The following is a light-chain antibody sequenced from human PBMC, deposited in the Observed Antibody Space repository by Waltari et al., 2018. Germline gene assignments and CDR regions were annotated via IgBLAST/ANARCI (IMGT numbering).Light chain of an antibody. CDR3: QQYYSTPPT. CDR2: WAS. J-gene: IGKJ5*01. CDR1: QTLLYSSNNKNY. Sequence: DIVMTQSPASLAVSLGERATINCKSSQTLLYSSNNKNYLAWYQQKPGQPPKLLIYWASARESGVPDRFSGSGSGTDFTLTISSLQAEDVAVYYCQQYYSTPPTFGQGTRLEIK. V-gene: IGKV4-1*01.